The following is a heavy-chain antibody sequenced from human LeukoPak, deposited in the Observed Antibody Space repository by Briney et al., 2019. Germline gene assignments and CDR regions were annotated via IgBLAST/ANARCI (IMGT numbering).Heavy chain of an antibody. CDR2: ISGSGGST. V-gene: IGHV3-23*01. CDR3: AKDYSFWSGCFDY. CDR1: GFTFSSYA. D-gene: IGHD3-3*01. J-gene: IGHJ4*02. Sequence: GGSLRLSCAASGFTFSSYAMSWVRPAPGKGLEWVSAISGSGGSTYYADSVKGRFTISRDNSKNTLYLQMNSLRAEDTAVYYCAKDYSFWSGCFDYWGQGTLVTVSS.